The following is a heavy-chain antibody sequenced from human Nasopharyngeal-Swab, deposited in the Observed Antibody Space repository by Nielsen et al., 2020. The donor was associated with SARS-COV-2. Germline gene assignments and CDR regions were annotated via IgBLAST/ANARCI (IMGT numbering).Heavy chain of an antibody. Sequence: GGSLRLSCAASGFTFSSYSMNWVRQAPGKGLEWVSYISSSSSTIYYADSVKGRFTISRDNAKNSLYLQMNSLRDEDTAVYYCARGQSYMTTATWDGMDVWGQGTTVTVSS. CDR1: GFTFSSYS. J-gene: IGHJ6*02. D-gene: IGHD4-11*01. CDR3: ARGQSYMTTATWDGMDV. V-gene: IGHV3-48*02. CDR2: ISSSSSTI.